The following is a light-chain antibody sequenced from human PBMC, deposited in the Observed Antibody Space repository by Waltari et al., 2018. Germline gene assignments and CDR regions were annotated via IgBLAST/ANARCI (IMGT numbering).Light chain of an antibody. CDR2: SDD. CDR1: GLGVHY. Sequence: SYELTQPPSVSVSPGPTATITCPGEGLGVHYVWWYQQQPGQSPVAVIYSDDKRPSGIPERFSGSKSCTSASLAISGLQVEDEADYYCAAWDDSLKGWVFGGGTKVTVL. J-gene: IGLJ3*02. V-gene: IGLV3-1*01. CDR3: AAWDDSLKGWV.